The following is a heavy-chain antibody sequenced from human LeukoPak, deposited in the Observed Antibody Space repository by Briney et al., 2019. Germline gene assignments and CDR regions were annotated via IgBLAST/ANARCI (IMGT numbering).Heavy chain of an antibody. J-gene: IGHJ4*02. CDR3: ARDAYSGSYYNPLDY. Sequence: GGSLRLSCAASGFTVSSNYISWVRQAPGKGLEWVSVIYSGGSTYYAGSVKGRFTISRDNSKNTLYLQMNSLRAEDTAVYYCARDAYSGSYYNPLDYWGQGTLVTVSS. V-gene: IGHV3-53*01. CDR1: GFTVSSNY. CDR2: IYSGGST. D-gene: IGHD1-26*01.